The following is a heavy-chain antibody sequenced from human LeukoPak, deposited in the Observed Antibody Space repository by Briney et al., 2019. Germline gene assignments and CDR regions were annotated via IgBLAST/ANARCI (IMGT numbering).Heavy chain of an antibody. J-gene: IGHJ5*02. CDR2: ISWNSGSI. V-gene: IGHV3-9*01. D-gene: IGHD4-11*01. CDR3: AKDWSPTTVGWFDP. Sequence: GGSLRLSCAASGFTFGDYAMHWVRQAPGKGLEWVSGISWNSGSIGYADSVKGRFTISRDNAKNSLYLQMNSLRAEDTALYYCAKDWSPTTVGWFDPWGQGTLVTVSS. CDR1: GFTFGDYA.